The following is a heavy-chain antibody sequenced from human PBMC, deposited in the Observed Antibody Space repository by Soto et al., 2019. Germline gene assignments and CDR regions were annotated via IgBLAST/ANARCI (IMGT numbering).Heavy chain of an antibody. J-gene: IGHJ6*04. CDR3: ARDGALYAYFPRTF. D-gene: IGHD2-21*01. CDR2: IGTDGNT. V-gene: IGHV3-13*01. CDR1: GFTFSSYD. Sequence: VHLVESGGGLVQPGGSLRLSCAVSGFTFSSYDMHWVRQRTGKGLEWVSAIGTDGNTYYTASVKGRFTISRENAKNSFYLKRDILRAEDRAVYYWARDGALYAYFPRTFGAKGPTVTVPP.